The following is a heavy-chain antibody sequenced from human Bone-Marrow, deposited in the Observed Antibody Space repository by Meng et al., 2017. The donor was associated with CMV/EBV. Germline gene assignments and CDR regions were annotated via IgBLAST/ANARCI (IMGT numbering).Heavy chain of an antibody. D-gene: IGHD6-6*01. CDR2: ISSSGSTI. CDR1: GFTFSDYY. V-gene: IGHV3-11*04. J-gene: IGHJ4*02. CDR3: ARYSSSSFFDY. Sequence: CAASGFTFSDYYMSWIRQAPGKGPEWVSYISSSGSTIYYADSVKGRFTISRDNAKNSLYLQMNSLRAEDTAVYYCARYSSSSFFDYWGQGTLVTVSS.